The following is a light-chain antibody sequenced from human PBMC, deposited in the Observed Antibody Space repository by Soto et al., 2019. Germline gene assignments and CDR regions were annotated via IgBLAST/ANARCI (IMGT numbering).Light chain of an antibody. CDR3: SSYTSSSTYVV. CDR2: DVS. V-gene: IGLV2-14*01. CDR1: SSDVGGYNY. J-gene: IGLJ2*01. Sequence: QSALTQPASVSGSPGQSITISCTGTSSDVGGYNYVSWYQQHTGKAPKLMIYDVSNRPSGVSNRFSGSKSGNTASLTISGLQDEDEADYYCSSYTSSSTYVVFGGGTKLTVL.